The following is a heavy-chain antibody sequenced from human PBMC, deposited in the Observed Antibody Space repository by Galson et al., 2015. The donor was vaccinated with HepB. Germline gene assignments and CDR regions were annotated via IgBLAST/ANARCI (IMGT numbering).Heavy chain of an antibody. D-gene: IGHD2-15*01. J-gene: IGHJ4*02. Sequence: SVKVSCKVSGYTLTELSMHWVRQAPGKGLEWMGGFDPEDGETIYAQKFQGRVTMTEDTSTDTAYMELSSLRSEDTAVYYCATGGKGGSSTPFDYWGQGTLATVSS. CDR3: ATGGKGGSSTPFDY. V-gene: IGHV1-24*01. CDR2: FDPEDGET. CDR1: GYTLTELS.